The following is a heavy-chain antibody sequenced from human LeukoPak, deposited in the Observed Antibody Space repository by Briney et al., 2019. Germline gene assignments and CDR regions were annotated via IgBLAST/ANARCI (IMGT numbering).Heavy chain of an antibody. V-gene: IGHV3-11*04. CDR1: GFTFSDYY. J-gene: IGHJ3*02. CDR3: ARDPGDYYDSSGYYFRDAFDI. D-gene: IGHD3-22*01. Sequence: GGSLRLSCAASGFTFSDYYMSWIRQAPGKGLEWVSYISSSGSTIYYADSVKGRFTISRDNAKNSLYLQMNSLRAEDTAVYYCARDPGDYYDSSGYYFRDAFDIWGQGTMVIVSS. CDR2: ISSSGSTI.